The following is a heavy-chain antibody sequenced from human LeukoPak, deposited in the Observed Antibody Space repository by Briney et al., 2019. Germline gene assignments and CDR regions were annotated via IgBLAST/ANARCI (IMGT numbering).Heavy chain of an antibody. CDR1: GCTFTSYN. CDR3: ARGPHISMVRGPLDV. D-gene: IGHD3-10*01. J-gene: IGHJ4*02. V-gene: IGHV1-46*01. CDR2: IDPSGGST. Sequence: ASVKVSCKTSGCTFTSYNIYWVRQAPGQGLEWMGIIDPSGGSTRYTQMFQGRVTMTRDTSTSTVYMEVSSLRSDDTAVYYCARGPHISMVRGPLDVWAQGTLVTVSS.